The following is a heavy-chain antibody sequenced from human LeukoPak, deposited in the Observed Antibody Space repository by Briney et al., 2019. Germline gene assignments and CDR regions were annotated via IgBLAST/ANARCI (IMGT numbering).Heavy chain of an antibody. D-gene: IGHD1-1*01. CDR1: GYTFTSYY. J-gene: IGHJ6*02. Sequence: GASVKVSCKASGYTFTSYYMHWVRQAPGQGLEWMGIINPSGGSTSYAQKFQGRVTMTRDTSTSTVYMELSSLRSEDTAVYYCAKDNWNDNGMDVWGQGTTVTVSS. V-gene: IGHV1-46*01. CDR2: INPSGGST. CDR3: AKDNWNDNGMDV.